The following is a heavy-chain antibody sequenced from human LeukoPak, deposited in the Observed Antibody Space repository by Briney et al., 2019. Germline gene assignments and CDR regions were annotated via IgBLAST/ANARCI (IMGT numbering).Heavy chain of an antibody. D-gene: IGHD6-6*01. CDR3: ASEHAYRGWYSSSSRYYYYYGMDV. J-gene: IGHJ6*02. CDR2: IIPIFGTA. V-gene: IGHV1-69*13. Sequence: ASVKVSCKASGGTFSSYAISWVRQAPGQGLEWMGGIIPIFGTANYAQKFQGRVTITADESTSTAYMELSSLRPEDTAVYYCASEHAYRGWYSSSSRYYYYYGMDVWGQGTTVTVCS. CDR1: GGTFSSYA.